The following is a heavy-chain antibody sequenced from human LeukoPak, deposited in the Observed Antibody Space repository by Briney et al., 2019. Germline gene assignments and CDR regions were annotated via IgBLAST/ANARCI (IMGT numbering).Heavy chain of an antibody. D-gene: IGHD4-17*01. V-gene: IGHV4-39*01. Sequence: KPSETLSLTCTVSGGSISSSSYYWGWIRQPPGKGLEWIGSIYYSGSTYYNPSLKSRVTTSVDTSKNQFSLKLSSVTAADTAVYYCASLMTTVTRPDYWDQGTLVTVSS. CDR2: IYYSGST. CDR3: ASLMTTVTRPDY. CDR1: GGSISSSSYY. J-gene: IGHJ4*02.